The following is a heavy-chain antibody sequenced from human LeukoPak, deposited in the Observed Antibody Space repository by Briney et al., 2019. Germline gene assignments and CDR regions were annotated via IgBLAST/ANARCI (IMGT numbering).Heavy chain of an antibody. V-gene: IGHV1-2*02. CDR1: GYTFTGYY. J-gene: IGHJ5*02. D-gene: IGHD3-10*01. CDR3: ARDRGNWFDP. Sequence: ASVKVSCKASGYTFTGYYIHWLRQAPGQGLEWMGFINPNSGGTNYAQKFQGRVTMTRDTSISTAYMELSSLTSDDTAVYYCARDRGNWFDPWGQGTLVTVSS. CDR2: INPNSGGT.